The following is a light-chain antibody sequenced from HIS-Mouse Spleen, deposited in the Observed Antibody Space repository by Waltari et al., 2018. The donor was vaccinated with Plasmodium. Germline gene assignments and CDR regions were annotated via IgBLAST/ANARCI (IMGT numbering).Light chain of an antibody. CDR3: QQYGSSPWT. V-gene: IGKV3-20*01. CDR2: GAS. CDR1: QCVSSSY. J-gene: IGKJ1*01. Sequence: IVLTQSPGTLSLSPGESATLSCRASQCVSSSYLAWYQQKPGQAPRLLISGASSRATGIPDRFSGSGSGTDFTLTISRLEPEDFAVYYCQQYGSSPWTFGQGTKVEIK.